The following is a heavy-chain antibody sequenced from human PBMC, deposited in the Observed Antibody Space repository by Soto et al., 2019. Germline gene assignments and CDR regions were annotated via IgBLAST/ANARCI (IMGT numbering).Heavy chain of an antibody. Sequence: ESGGGVVQPGRSLRLSCAASGFTFSSYGMHWVRQAPGKGLEWVAVIWYDGSNKYYADSVKGRFTISRDNSKNTLYLQMNSLRAEDTAVYYCARKPRSNYPGGGYYYYGMDVWGQGTTVTVSS. J-gene: IGHJ6*02. V-gene: IGHV3-33*01. D-gene: IGHD4-4*01. CDR3: ARKPRSNYPGGGYYYYGMDV. CDR1: GFTFSSYG. CDR2: IWYDGSNK.